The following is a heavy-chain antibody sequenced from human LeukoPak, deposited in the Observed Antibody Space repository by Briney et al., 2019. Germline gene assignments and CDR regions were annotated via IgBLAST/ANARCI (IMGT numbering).Heavy chain of an antibody. V-gene: IGHV3-33*01. J-gene: IGHJ6*02. Sequence: QPGGSLRLSCAASGFTFSSYGMHWVRQAPGKGLEWVAVIWYDGSNKYYGDSVKGRFTISRDNSKNTLYLQMNSLRAEDTAVYYCARDVVGSSNNGMDVWGQGTTVTVSS. CDR3: ARDVVGSSNNGMDV. CDR1: GFTFSSYG. CDR2: IWYDGSNK. D-gene: IGHD6-13*01.